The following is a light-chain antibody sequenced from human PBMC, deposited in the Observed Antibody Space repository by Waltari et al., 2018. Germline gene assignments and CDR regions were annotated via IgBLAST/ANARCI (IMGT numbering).Light chain of an antibody. J-gene: IGKJ5*01. CDR1: QSLLHSNGYNY. V-gene: IGKV2-28*01. Sequence: DIVMTQSPLSLPVTPGEPASISSRSSQSLLHSNGYNYLDWYLQKPGQSPQLLIYLGSNRASVLPDRFSVRESGTDFTLKISRVYAEDVVVYDCMHALHTPPTFGQGTRLEIK. CDR2: LGS. CDR3: MHALHTPPT.